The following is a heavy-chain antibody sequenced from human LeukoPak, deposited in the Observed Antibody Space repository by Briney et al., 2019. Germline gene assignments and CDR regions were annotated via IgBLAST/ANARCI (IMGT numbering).Heavy chain of an antibody. Sequence: SETLSLTCTVSGGSISSGGYHWSWIRQHPGKGLEWIGYIYYSGSTYYNPSLKSRVTISVDTSKNQFSLKLSSVTAADTAVYYCAREGLGYCSSTSCYSWFDPWGQGTLVTVSS. D-gene: IGHD2-2*01. V-gene: IGHV4-31*03. CDR3: AREGLGYCSSTSCYSWFDP. CDR2: IYYSGST. J-gene: IGHJ5*02. CDR1: GGSISSGGYH.